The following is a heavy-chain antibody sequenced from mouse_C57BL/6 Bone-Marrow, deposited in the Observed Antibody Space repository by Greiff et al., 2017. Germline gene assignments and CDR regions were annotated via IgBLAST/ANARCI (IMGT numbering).Heavy chain of an antibody. V-gene: IGHV1-80*01. CDR3: ARDWDYFDY. CDR1: GYAFSTYW. Sequence: GASVKISCKVSGYAFSTYWMNWVKQRPGKGLEWIGQIYTGDGDTNYNGKFKGKATLTADKSSSTAYMQLSSLTSEDSAVYFCARDWDYFDYWGQGTTLTVSS. J-gene: IGHJ2*01. D-gene: IGHD4-1*01. CDR2: IYTGDGDT.